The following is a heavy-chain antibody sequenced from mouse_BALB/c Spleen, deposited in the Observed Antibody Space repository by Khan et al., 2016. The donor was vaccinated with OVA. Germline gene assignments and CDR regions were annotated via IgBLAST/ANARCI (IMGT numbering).Heavy chain of an antibody. CDR3: VLDFDDRAWFAY. CDR1: GFSLTNYG. CDR2: IWGAGST. V-gene: IGHV2-3*01. J-gene: IGHJ3*01. Sequence: VQLQESGPGLVAPSQSLSISCTVSGFSLTNYGVGWARQPPGKGLEWLGIIWGAGSTNYHSALISRLSICKDNSKDHVFLKLNSLQTDDTATYDCVLDFDDRAWFAYWGQGTLVTVSA.